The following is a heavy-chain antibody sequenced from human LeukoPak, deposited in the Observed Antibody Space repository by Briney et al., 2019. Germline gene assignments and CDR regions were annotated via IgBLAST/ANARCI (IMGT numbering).Heavy chain of an antibody. V-gene: IGHV1-69*02. D-gene: IGHD2-8*02. CDR2: IIPVLGIA. CDR3: ARIRGTESGLSHFDS. Sequence: GASVKVSCKASGGTLSSYPIRWVRQAPGQGLEWMGRIIPVLGIANYAQTFQGRVTITADKSSSTAYMELSSLRSEDTAVYYCARIRGTESGLSHFDSWGPGTLVSVSS. J-gene: IGHJ4*02. CDR1: GGTLSSYP.